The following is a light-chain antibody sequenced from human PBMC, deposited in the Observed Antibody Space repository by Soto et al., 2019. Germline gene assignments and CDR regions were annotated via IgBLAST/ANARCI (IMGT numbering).Light chain of an antibody. CDR3: FSDPRSGTLV. CDR1: SGDIGDYNY. CDR2: DVT. V-gene: IGLV2-14*01. Sequence: QSVLTQPASVSGSPGQSITISCVGTSGDIGDYNYVSWYQQHPGKVPKVIIYDVTNRPSGVSYRFSGTKSGNTASLTVSGVEAEDEAHYYCFSDPRSGTLVFGPGTKVTVL. J-gene: IGLJ1*01.